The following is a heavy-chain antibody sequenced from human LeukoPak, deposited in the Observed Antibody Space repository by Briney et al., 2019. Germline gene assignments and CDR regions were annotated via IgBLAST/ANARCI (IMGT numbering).Heavy chain of an antibody. CDR1: GGSVSSGGYY. CDR3: ARDNGGNSYDY. V-gene: IGHV4-31*03. D-gene: IGHD4-23*01. Sequence: SETLSLTCTVSGGSVSSGGYYWSWIRQHPGKGLEWIGYIYYSGSTYYNPSLKSRVTISVDTSKNQFSLKLSSVTAADTAVYYCARDNGGNSYDYWGQGTLVTVSS. J-gene: IGHJ4*02. CDR2: IYYSGST.